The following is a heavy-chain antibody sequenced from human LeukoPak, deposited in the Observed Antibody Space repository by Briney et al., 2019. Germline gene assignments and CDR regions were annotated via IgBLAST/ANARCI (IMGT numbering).Heavy chain of an antibody. V-gene: IGHV3-33*06. D-gene: IGHD1-20*01. CDR3: AKSFLDNWNPFDY. CDR2: IWYDGSNK. Sequence: PGGSLRLSCAASGFTFSSYGMHWVRQAPGKGLEWVAVIWYDGSNKYYADSVKGRFTISRDNSKNTLYLQMNSLRAEDTAVYYCAKSFLDNWNPFDYWGQGTLVTVSS. CDR1: GFTFSSYG. J-gene: IGHJ4*02.